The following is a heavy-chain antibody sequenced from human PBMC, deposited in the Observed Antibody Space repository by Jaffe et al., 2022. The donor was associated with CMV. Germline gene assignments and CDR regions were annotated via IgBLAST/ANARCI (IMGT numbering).Heavy chain of an antibody. CDR3: AKDRGYMDTAMVTVYYYGMDV. Sequence: EVQLLESGGGLVQPGGSLRLSCAASGFTFSSYAMSWVRQAPGKGLEWVSAISGSGGSTYYADSVKGRFTISRDNSKNTLYLQMNSLRAEDTAVYYCAKDRGYMDTAMVTVYYYGMDVWGQGTTVTVSS. CDR1: GFTFSSYA. V-gene: IGHV3-23*01. CDR2: ISGSGGST. J-gene: IGHJ6*02. D-gene: IGHD5-18*01.